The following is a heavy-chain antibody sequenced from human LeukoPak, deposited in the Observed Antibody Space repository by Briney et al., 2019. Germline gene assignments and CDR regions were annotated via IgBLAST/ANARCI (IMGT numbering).Heavy chain of an antibody. D-gene: IGHD3-22*01. CDR3: ANTYYYDGSGYYYLGWFDP. J-gene: IGHJ5*02. CDR2: IDSGGFT. CDR1: GFTFSSYA. Sequence: GGSLRLSCAASGFTFSSYAMSWVRQAPGKGLEWVSLIDSGGFTYYADSVKGRFTISRDNSKNTLYLQMNSLRAEDTAVYFCANTYYYDGSGYYYLGWFDPWGQGTLVTVSS. V-gene: IGHV3-66*01.